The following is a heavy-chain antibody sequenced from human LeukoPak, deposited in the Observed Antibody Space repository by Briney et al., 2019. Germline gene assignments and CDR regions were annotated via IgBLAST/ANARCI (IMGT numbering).Heavy chain of an antibody. J-gene: IGHJ4*02. V-gene: IGHV3-74*01. CDR3: ARDAPTMVRGVMAPDY. Sequence: GGSLRLSCAASGFTFSSYWMHWVRQAPGKGLVWVSRINSDGSSTSYADSVKGRFTISRDNAKNTLYLQMNSLRAEDTAVYSCARDAPTMVRGVMAPDYWGQGTLVTVSS. CDR1: GFTFSSYW. D-gene: IGHD3-10*01. CDR2: INSDGSST.